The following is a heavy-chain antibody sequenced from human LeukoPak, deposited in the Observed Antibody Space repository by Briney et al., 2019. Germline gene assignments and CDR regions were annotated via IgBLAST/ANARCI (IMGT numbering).Heavy chain of an antibody. CDR2: VHYTGST. J-gene: IGHJ4*02. Sequence: SETLSLTCAVSSGSISTYYWSWIRQPPGKRLEWIGFVHYTGSTNYSPSLKSRVTISVDTSKNQSSLKLNSVTAADTAVYYCARSSGSRYYIDYWGQGTLVTVSS. CDR1: SGSISTYY. D-gene: IGHD1-26*01. CDR3: ARSSGSRYYIDY. V-gene: IGHV4-59*01.